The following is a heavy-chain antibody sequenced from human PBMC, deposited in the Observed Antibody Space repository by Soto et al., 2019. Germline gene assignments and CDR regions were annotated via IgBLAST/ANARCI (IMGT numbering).Heavy chain of an antibody. D-gene: IGHD4-17*01. CDR1: GYTLTELS. V-gene: IGHV1-24*01. CDR2: FDPEDGET. Sequence: ASVKVSCKVSGYTLTELSMHWVRQAPGKGLEWMGGFDPEDGETIYAQKFQGRVTMTEDTSTDTAYMELNSLRSEDTAVYYCATLARTTVTTRDVWYYYYYMDVWGKGTTVTVSS. CDR3: ATLARTTVTTRDVWYYYYYMDV. J-gene: IGHJ6*03.